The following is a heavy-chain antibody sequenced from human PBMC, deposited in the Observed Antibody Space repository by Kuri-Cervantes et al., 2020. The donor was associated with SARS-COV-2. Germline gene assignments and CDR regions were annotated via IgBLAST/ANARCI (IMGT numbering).Heavy chain of an antibody. J-gene: IGHJ3*02. CDR1: GYTFTSYG. Sequence: ASVKISCKASGYTFTSYGISWVRQAPGQGLEWMGWISAYNGNTNYAQKLQGRVTMTTDTSTSTAYMELRSLRSDDTAVYYCARGEGAATDLDAFDIWGQGTMVTVSS. CDR3: ARGEGAATDLDAFDI. V-gene: IGHV1-18*01. CDR2: ISAYNGNT. D-gene: IGHD1-26*01.